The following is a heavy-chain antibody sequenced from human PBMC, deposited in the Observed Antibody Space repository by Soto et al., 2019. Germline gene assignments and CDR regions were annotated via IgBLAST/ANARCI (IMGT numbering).Heavy chain of an antibody. CDR2: TRQDGGQS. J-gene: IGHJ4*02. Sequence: EVQLVESGGGLVQPGGSLRLSCEASGFTLSSYWMSWIRQAPGKGLEWVANTRQDGGQSYLVDSVQGRFTISRDNAKNLVYLQMNSLGAEDTGGYYCVRDGSTGWDFDSWGQGTLVTVSS. V-gene: IGHV3-7*01. CDR3: VRDGSTGWDFDS. D-gene: IGHD7-27*01. CDR1: GFTLSSYW.